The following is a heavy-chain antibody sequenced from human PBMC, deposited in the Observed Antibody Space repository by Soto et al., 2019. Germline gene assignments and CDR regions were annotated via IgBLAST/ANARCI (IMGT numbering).Heavy chain of an antibody. CDR2: IGAFNGNT. CDR3: ARDRGVAPPVAGNTHYYYYMDV. D-gene: IGHD6-19*01. CDR1: GYSFTNYG. J-gene: IGHJ6*03. V-gene: IGHV1-18*01. Sequence: QDQLVQSGAEVKQPGASVTVSCKASGYSFTNYGVTWVRQAPGQGLEWMGWIGAFNGNTHYAQNLQGRVTMTTDASTSTAYMELRSLRSDDTAVYYCARDRGVAPPVAGNTHYYYYMDVWGKGTTVTVSS.